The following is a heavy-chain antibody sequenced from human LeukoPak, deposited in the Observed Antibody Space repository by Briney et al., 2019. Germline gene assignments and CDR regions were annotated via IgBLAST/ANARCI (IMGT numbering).Heavy chain of an antibody. J-gene: IGHJ6*03. V-gene: IGHV3-7*03. Sequence: GGSLKLSCAASGFTFSGSAMHWVRQAPGKGLEWVANIKQDGSEKYYVDSVKGRFTMSRDNSKNTLFLQMNNLRAEDTAIYYCARGQFGVVTPIEYYYYMDVWGKGTTVTVSS. CDR3: ARGQFGVVTPIEYYYYMDV. D-gene: IGHD3-3*01. CDR1: GFTFSGSA. CDR2: IKQDGSEK.